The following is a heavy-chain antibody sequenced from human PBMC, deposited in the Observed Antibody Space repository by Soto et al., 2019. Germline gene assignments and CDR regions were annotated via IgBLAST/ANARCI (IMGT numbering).Heavy chain of an antibody. Sequence: QMQLVQSGGGLVKPGGSLTLSCKGSGFTFSDYYMIWVRQTPGKGLEWLSYISDSGATIYYADSVRARFTIFRENAANSVYLRMDGLTDEDSALYYCARGGSGWTRGGWLGPWGQGSLVTVSS. D-gene: IGHD6-19*01. V-gene: IGHV3-11*01. J-gene: IGHJ5*02. CDR2: ISDSGATI. CDR3: ARGGSGWTRGGWLGP. CDR1: GFTFSDYY.